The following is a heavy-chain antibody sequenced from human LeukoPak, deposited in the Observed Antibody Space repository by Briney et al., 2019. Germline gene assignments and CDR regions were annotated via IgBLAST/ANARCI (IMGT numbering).Heavy chain of an antibody. D-gene: IGHD7-27*01. CDR1: GFTFSSHW. CDR2: IDSFGNTM. Sequence: PGGSLRLSCEASGFTFSSHWMHWVRQDPGRGLLWVSRIDSFGNTMGYADFVKGRFIISRDNAKNTLYLEMNSLREGDTAVYYCARNNWGIDYWGRGALVTVSS. CDR3: ARNNWGIDY. V-gene: IGHV3-74*01. J-gene: IGHJ4*02.